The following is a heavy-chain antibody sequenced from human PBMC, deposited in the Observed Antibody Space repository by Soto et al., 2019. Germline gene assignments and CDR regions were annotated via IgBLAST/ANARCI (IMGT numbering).Heavy chain of an antibody. D-gene: IGHD3-10*01. CDR3: TKVGLRFGGELK. CDR1: VFSFSTYW. V-gene: IGHV3-7*03. CDR2: IKEDGSDK. Sequence: PWGSPPVLCEPSVFSFSTYWMSMVRQAQGNGLEWVAKIKEDGSDKYYVDSVKGRFTISRDNSKNSLLLQMNSLRVEDTAAYYCTKVGLRFGGELKWGQGTMVTGSS. J-gene: IGHJ4*02.